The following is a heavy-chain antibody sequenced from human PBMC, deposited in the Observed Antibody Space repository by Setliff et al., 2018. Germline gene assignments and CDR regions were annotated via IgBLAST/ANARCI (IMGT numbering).Heavy chain of an antibody. CDR1: GFSFTSSA. D-gene: IGHD3-22*01. V-gene: IGHV1-58*02. Sequence: SVKVSCKASGFSFTSSAMQGVRQARGQRLEWIGWIVVGSGNTNYAQKFQERVTITRDMSTSTAYMELSSLRSEDTAVYYCAADPYYYDSSGYYPCFDYWGQGTLVTVSS. CDR2: IVVGSGNT. CDR3: AADPYYYDSSGYYPCFDY. J-gene: IGHJ4*02.